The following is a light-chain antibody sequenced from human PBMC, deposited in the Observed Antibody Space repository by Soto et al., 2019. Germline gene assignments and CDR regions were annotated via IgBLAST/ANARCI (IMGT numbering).Light chain of an antibody. CDR1: SSDVGGYNY. V-gene: IGLV2-14*01. J-gene: IGLJ1*01. CDR3: SSYTSSSTLCV. Sequence: QSALTQPASVSGAPGQSITISCTGTSSDVGGYNYVSWYQQHPGKAPKLMIYDVSNRPSVVSNRLSGSKSGNTASLTISGLQAEDGADYYCSSYTSSSTLCVFGTGTKVTVL. CDR2: DVS.